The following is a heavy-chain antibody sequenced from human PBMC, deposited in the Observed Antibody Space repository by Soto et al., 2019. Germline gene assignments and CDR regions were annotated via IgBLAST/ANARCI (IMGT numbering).Heavy chain of an antibody. D-gene: IGHD3-16*02. CDR2: MAYDGTNK. J-gene: IGHJ4*02. V-gene: IGHV3-30-3*01. CDR3: ARDEEAGGSNRQDPFDY. Sequence: QVQLVESGGGVVQPGRSLRLSCAASGFTFSYYAMHWVRQAPGKGLEWVAVMAYDGTNKYYADSVKGRFTISRDNSKNTLYLQMNSLKTDDTAVYYCARDEEAGGSNRQDPFDYWGQGTLVTVSS. CDR1: GFTFSYYA.